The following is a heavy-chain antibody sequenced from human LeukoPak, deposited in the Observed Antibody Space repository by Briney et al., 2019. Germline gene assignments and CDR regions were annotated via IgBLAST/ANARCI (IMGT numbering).Heavy chain of an antibody. CDR2: IYHSGST. D-gene: IGHD5-12*01. J-gene: IGHJ4*02. V-gene: IGHV4-4*02. Sequence: SETLSLTCAVSGGSISSSNWWSWVRQPPGKGLEWIGEIYHSGSTNYNPSLKSRVTISVDKSKNQFSLKLSSVTAADTAVYYCARADGYAPSPFDYWGQGTLVTVSS. CDR3: ARADGYAPSPFDY. CDR1: GGSISSSNW.